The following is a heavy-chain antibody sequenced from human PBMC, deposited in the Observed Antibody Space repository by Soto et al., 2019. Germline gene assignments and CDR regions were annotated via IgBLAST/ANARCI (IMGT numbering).Heavy chain of an antibody. CDR2: IDPSDSYT. CDR1: GYSFTSYW. Sequence: PGESLKISCKGSGYSFTSYWISWVRQMPGKGLEWMGRIDPSDSYTNYSPSFQGHVTISADKSISTAYLQWSSLKASDTAMYYCASQKDRHCSSTSCYVADYYYYGMDVWGQGTTVTVSS. V-gene: IGHV5-10-1*01. J-gene: IGHJ6*02. CDR3: ASQKDRHCSSTSCYVADYYYYGMDV. D-gene: IGHD2-2*01.